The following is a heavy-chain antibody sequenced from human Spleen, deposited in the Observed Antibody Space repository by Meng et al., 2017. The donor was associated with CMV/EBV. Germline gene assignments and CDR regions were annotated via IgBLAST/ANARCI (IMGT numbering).Heavy chain of an antibody. CDR1: GASVSSASYY. CDR2: IYYSGNI. V-gene: IGHV4-61*01. D-gene: IGHD3-9*01. CDR3: ARDRIGYYDILTGDSDLYGMDV. Sequence: SETLSLTCTVSGASVSSASYYWSWIRQPPGKGLEWIGYIYYSGNINYNPSLKSRVTISVDKSKNQFSLKLTSVTAADTAVYYCARDRIGYYDILTGDSDLYGMDVWGQGTTVTVSS. J-gene: IGHJ6*02.